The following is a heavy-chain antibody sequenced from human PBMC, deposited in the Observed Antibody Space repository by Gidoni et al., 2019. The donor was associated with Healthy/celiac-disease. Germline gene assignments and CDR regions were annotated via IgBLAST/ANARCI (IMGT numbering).Heavy chain of an antibody. D-gene: IGHD1-26*01. V-gene: IGHV1-46*01. CDR1: GYTFTSYY. CDR3: ARDSGSYSSSWAFDI. J-gene: IGHJ3*02. Sequence: QVQLVQSGAEVKKPGASVKVSCKASGYTFTSYYMHWVRQAPGQGLEWMGIINPSGGSTSYAQKFQGRVTMTRDTSTSTVYMELSSLRSEDTAVYYCARDSGSYSSSWAFDIWGQGTMVTVSS. CDR2: INPSGGST.